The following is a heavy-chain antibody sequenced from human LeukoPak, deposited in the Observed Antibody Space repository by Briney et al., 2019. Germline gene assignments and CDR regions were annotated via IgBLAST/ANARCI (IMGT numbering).Heavy chain of an antibody. Sequence: PETLSLTCAVYGGSFSGYYWSWIRQPPGKGLEWIGEISHSGSTNYNPSLKSRVTISVDTSKNQFSLKLSSVTAADTAVYYCARGWDRWGQGTLVTVSS. J-gene: IGHJ4*02. CDR1: GGSFSGYY. D-gene: IGHD1-26*01. V-gene: IGHV4-34*01. CDR3: ARGWDR. CDR2: ISHSGST.